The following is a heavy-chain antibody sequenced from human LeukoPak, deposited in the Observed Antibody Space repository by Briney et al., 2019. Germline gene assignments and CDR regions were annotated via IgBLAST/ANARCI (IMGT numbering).Heavy chain of an antibody. Sequence: GGSLRLSCAASGFTFNNYIMNWVRQAPGKGLEWVSSISSSSDYIYYADSVKGRFTISRDNAKNSLYLQMNSLRAEDTAVYYCARARYSWDYFDYWGQGTLVTVSS. CDR3: ARARYSWDYFDY. D-gene: IGHD5-18*01. CDR2: ISSSSDYI. CDR1: GFTFNNYI. V-gene: IGHV3-21*01. J-gene: IGHJ4*02.